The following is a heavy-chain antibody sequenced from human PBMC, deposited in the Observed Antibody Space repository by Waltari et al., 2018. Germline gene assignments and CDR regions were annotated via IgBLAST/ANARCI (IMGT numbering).Heavy chain of an antibody. J-gene: IGHJ4*02. D-gene: IGHD2-21*02. V-gene: IGHV1-24*01. CDR1: GYTLTELS. Sequence: QVQLVQSGAEVKKPGASVKVSGKVSGYTLTELSMHWVRRAPGTGLEWMGGFDPEDGETIYAQKFQGRVTMTEDTSTDTAYMELSSLRSEDTAVYYCATVRVDCGGDCYLVYFDYWGQGTLVTVSS. CDR2: FDPEDGET. CDR3: ATVRVDCGGDCYLVYFDY.